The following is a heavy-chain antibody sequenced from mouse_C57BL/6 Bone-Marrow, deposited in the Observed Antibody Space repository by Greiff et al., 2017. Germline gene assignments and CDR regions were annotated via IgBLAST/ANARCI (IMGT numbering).Heavy chain of an antibody. V-gene: IGHV3-6*01. Sequence: EVQLVESGPGLVKPSQSLSLSCSVTGFSITSGYYWNLIRQFPGNKLELMRYLSYDGSTNYNPSLKNRISITRDTSKNHFFLKLNSVTTENTATYDCARDPRSSWYFDYWGQGTTLTVSS. J-gene: IGHJ2*01. CDR2: LSYDGST. CDR3: ARDPRSSWYFDY. CDR1: GFSITSGYY.